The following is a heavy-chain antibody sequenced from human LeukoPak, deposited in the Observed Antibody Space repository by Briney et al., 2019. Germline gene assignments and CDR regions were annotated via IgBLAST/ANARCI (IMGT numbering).Heavy chain of an antibody. CDR3: ARGRIGYCSSTSCRGWFDP. V-gene: IGHV4-34*01. Sequence: PSETLPLTCAVYGGSFSGYYWSWIRQPPGKGLEWIGEINHSGSTNYNPSLKSRVTISVDTSKNQFSLKLSSVTAADTAVYYCARGRIGYCSSTSCRGWFDPWGQGTLVTVSS. CDR2: INHSGST. CDR1: GGSFSGYY. D-gene: IGHD2-2*01. J-gene: IGHJ5*02.